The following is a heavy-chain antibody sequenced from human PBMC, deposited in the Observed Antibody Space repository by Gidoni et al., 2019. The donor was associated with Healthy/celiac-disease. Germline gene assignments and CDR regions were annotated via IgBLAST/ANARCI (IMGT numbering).Heavy chain of an antibody. CDR1: GGSFSGYY. D-gene: IGHD3-22*01. CDR2: INHSGST. CDR3: CRVIRSSGYYHRYNWFDP. V-gene: IGHV4-34*01. J-gene: IGHJ5*02. Sequence: QVQLQQWGAGLLKPSETLSLTCAVYGGSFSGYYWSWIRQPPGKGLEWIGEINHSGSTNYNPSLKSRVTISVDTSKNQFSLKLSSVTAADTAVYYCCRVIRSSGYYHRYNWFDPWGQGTLVTVSS.